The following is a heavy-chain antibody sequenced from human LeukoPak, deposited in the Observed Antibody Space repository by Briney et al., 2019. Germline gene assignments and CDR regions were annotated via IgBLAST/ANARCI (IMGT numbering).Heavy chain of an antibody. CDR3: ARHGLSSSWSRAFDY. Sequence: GGSLRLSCAASGFTFSSYWMHWVRQAPGKGLVWVSRINSDGSSTSYADSVKGRFTISRDNAKNTLYLQMNSLRAEDTAVYYCARHGLSSSWSRAFDYWGQGTLVTVPS. J-gene: IGHJ4*02. CDR2: INSDGSST. D-gene: IGHD6-13*01. V-gene: IGHV3-74*01. CDR1: GFTFSSYW.